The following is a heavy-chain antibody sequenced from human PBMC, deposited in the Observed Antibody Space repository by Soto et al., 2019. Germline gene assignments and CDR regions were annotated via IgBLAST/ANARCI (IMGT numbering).Heavy chain of an antibody. Sequence: QVQLQQWGAGLLKPSETLSLTCAVYGGSFSGYYWSWIRQPPGKGLELIGEINHSGSTNYNTPSKSRVTISVATSKNQFSLKLSSVTAADTAVYYCARASMVRGYYGMDVWGQGTTVTVSS. CDR2: INHSGST. D-gene: IGHD3-10*01. CDR3: ARASMVRGYYGMDV. J-gene: IGHJ6*02. V-gene: IGHV4-34*01. CDR1: GGSFSGYY.